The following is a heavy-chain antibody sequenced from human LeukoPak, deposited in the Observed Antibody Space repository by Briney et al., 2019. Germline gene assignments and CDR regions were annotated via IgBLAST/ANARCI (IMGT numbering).Heavy chain of an antibody. CDR3: ARGSGYYNY. Sequence: PGGSLRLSCAASGFTFSGYPIHWVRQAPGKGLVWVSRINSDGSSTSYADSVKGRFTISRDNAKNTLYLQMNSLRAEDTAVYYCARGSGYYNYWGQGTLVTVSS. J-gene: IGHJ4*02. CDR2: INSDGSST. CDR1: GFTFSGYP. V-gene: IGHV3-74*01. D-gene: IGHD3-3*01.